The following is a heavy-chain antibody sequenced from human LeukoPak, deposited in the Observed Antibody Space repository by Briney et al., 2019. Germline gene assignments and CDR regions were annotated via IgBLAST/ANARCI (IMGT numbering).Heavy chain of an antibody. CDR1: GFTFSSYE. CDR3: ARDLSGLYYYYGMDV. J-gene: IGHJ6*04. CDR2: ISSSGSTI. Sequence: PGGSLRLSCAASGFTFSSYEMNWVRQAPGKGLEWVSYISSSGSTIYYADSVKGRFTISRGNAKNSLYLQMNSLRAEDTAVYYCARDLSGLYYYYGMDVWGKGTTVTVSS. V-gene: IGHV3-48*03.